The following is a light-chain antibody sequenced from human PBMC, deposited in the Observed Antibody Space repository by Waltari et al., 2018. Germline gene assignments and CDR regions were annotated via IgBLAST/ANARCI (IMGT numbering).Light chain of an antibody. CDR3: QQYWSYPIT. CDR1: QGITDH. J-gene: IGKJ5*01. Sequence: DIQMTQSPSSLSASVGHKVTITCRASQGITDHLAWFQLKPGKAPKSLIYAASRFQSGVPSKFSGSGSGTDFTLTINSLQPEDFATYYCQQYWSYPITFAQGTRLEIE. V-gene: IGKV1-16*02. CDR2: AAS.